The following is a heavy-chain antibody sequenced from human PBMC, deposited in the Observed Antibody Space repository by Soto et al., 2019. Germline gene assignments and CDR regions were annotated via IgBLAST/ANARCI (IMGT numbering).Heavy chain of an antibody. Sequence: GGSVRLSCAASGFTFSSYAMSWVRQAPGKGLEWVSAISGSGGSTYYADSVKGRFTISRDNSKNTLYLQMNSLRAEDTAVYYCAKVIAAAARGGPYYYYGMDVWGQGTTVTVS. CDR1: GFTFSSYA. V-gene: IGHV3-23*01. CDR3: AKVIAAAARGGPYYYYGMDV. D-gene: IGHD6-13*01. CDR2: ISGSGGST. J-gene: IGHJ6*02.